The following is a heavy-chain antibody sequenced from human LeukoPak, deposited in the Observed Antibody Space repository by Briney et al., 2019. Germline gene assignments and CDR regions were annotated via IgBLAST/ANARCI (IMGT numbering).Heavy chain of an antibody. CDR1: GYTFVGYY. CDR2: IDPYTGNT. CDR3: AREYSASEH. J-gene: IGHJ4*02. Sequence: SVKVSCKASGYTFVGYYLHWVRQAPGQGLEWMAWIDPYTGNTHYAQKFQGRITVTRDTSVSTTYRELSWLTSDDTARYYCAREYSASEHWGQGTLVTVSS. D-gene: IGHD5-12*01. V-gene: IGHV1-2*02.